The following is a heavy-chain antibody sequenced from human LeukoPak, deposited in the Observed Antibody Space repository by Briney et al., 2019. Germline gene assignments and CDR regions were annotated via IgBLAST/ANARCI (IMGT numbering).Heavy chain of an antibody. V-gene: IGHV3-7*01. J-gene: IGHJ5*02. Sequence: GGSLRLSCAASGFTFSSYSMNWVRQAPGKGLEWVANIKQDGSEKYYVDSVKGRFTISRDNAKNSLYLQMNSLRAEDTAVYYCAGDRMPSSYRGLDPWGQGTLVIVSS. CDR2: IKQDGSEK. CDR3: AGDRMPSSYRGLDP. D-gene: IGHD3-10*01. CDR1: GFTFSSYS.